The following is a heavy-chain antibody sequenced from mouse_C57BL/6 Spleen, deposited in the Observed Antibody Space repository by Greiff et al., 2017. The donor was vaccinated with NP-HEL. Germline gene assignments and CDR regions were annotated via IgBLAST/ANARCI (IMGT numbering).Heavy chain of an antibody. D-gene: IGHD2-4*01. J-gene: IGHJ3*01. Sequence: EVQLVESGGGLVKPGGSLKLSCAASGFTFSSYAMSWVRQTPEKRLEWVATISAGGSYTYYPDNVKGRFTISKDNAKNNLYLQMSHLKSEDTAMYYCARDSDYDPVAYWGQGTLVTVSA. CDR2: ISAGGSYT. CDR1: GFTFSSYA. V-gene: IGHV5-4*01. CDR3: ARDSDYDPVAY.